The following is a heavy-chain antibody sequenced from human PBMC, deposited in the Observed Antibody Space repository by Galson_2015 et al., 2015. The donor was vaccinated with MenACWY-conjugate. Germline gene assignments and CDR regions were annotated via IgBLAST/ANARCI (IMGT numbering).Heavy chain of an antibody. V-gene: IGHV3-64D*06. J-gene: IGHJ5*01. CDR1: RFTFNTYD. Sequence: SLRLSCAASRFTFNTYDMHWVRQAPGKGLEYVSAIRSNGDETYYADSVKGRFTISRDNSRNTLYLQMSSLRVEDTAVYYCVNNWFDYWGRGALVIVSS. CDR2: IRSNGDET. CDR3: VNNWFDY.